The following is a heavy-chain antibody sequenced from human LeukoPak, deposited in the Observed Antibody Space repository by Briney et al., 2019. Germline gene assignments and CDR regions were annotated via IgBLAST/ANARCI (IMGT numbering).Heavy chain of an antibody. Sequence: SETLSLTCTVSGDSVSTDDYFWSWIRQPPGKGLEWIGYIYYRGSTNYNPSLKSRVTISVDTSKNQFSLRLTSVTAADTAMYYCASRTYYGSGPDYWGQGTLVTVSS. CDR3: ASRTYYGSGPDY. D-gene: IGHD3-10*01. CDR2: IYYRGST. CDR1: GDSVSTDDYF. V-gene: IGHV4-61*08. J-gene: IGHJ4*02.